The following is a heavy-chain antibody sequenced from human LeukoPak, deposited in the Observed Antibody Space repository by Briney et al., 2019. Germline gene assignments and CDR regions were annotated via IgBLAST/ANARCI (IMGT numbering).Heavy chain of an antibody. CDR1: GGSISSGGYY. J-gene: IGHJ4*02. CDR3: ASMSIAANYDY. CDR2: IYHSGST. D-gene: IGHD6-6*01. V-gene: IGHV4-30-2*01. Sequence: PSETLSLTCTVTGGSISSGGYYWSWIRQPPGKGMEWIGYIYHSGSTYYNPSLKSRVTISVDRSKNQFSLKLSSVTAADTAVYYCASMSIAANYDYWGQGTLVTVSS.